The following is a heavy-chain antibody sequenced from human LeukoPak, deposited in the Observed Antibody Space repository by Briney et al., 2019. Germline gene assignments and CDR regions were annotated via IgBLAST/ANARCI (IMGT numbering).Heavy chain of an antibody. D-gene: IGHD3-10*01. Sequence: GRSLRLSCAASGFTFSSYAMHWVRQAPGKGLEWVAVISYDGSNKYYADSVKGRFTISRDNSKNTLYLQMNSLRAEDTAVYYCAKGAQLLWFGDAFDIWGQGTMVTVSS. J-gene: IGHJ3*02. V-gene: IGHV3-30*04. CDR3: AKGAQLLWFGDAFDI. CDR1: GFTFSSYA. CDR2: ISYDGSNK.